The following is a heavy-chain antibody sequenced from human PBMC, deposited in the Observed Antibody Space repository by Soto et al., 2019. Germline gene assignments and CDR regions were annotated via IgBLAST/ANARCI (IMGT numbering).Heavy chain of an antibody. J-gene: IGHJ2*01. CDR1: GYTFRTYG. V-gene: IGHV1-18*01. D-gene: IGHD3-22*01. CDR3: ARDSHDYDSSYWYFDF. CDR2: ISSYNDKT. Sequence: QVQLVQSGAEVKKPGASVKVSCKTSGYTFRTYGISWVRQAPGQGLEWMGLISSYNDKTKYSQKIEGRATMTTDTFTSTAYLELRSLRADDTAVYYCARDSHDYDSSYWYFDFWGRGTLVTVSS.